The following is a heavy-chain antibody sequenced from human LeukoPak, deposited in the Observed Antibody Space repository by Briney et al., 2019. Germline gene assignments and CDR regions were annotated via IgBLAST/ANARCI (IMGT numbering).Heavy chain of an antibody. CDR1: GYTFIGYY. V-gene: IGHV1-2*02. J-gene: IGHJ5*02. Sequence: GASVKVSCKASGYTFIGYYVHWVRQAPGQGLEWMGWINSKSGGTNYAQKFQGRVAMTRDTSTSTAYMELRSLRSDDTAVYYCARDFHPKNWFDPWGQGTLVTVSS. CDR3: ARDFHPKNWFDP. CDR2: INSKSGGT.